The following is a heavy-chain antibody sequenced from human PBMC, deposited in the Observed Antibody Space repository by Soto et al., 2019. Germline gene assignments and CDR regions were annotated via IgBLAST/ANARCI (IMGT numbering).Heavy chain of an antibody. D-gene: IGHD3-22*01. CDR2: ISWNSGSI. V-gene: IGHV3-9*01. CDR3: AKDIGYYDPYYYYGMDV. CDR1: GFTFDDYA. Sequence: PGGSLRLSCAASGFTFDDYAMHWVRQAPGKGLEWVSGISWNSGSIGYADSVKGRFTISRDNAKNSLYLQMNSLRAEDTALYYCAKDIGYYDPYYYYGMDVWGKGTTVTVSS. J-gene: IGHJ6*04.